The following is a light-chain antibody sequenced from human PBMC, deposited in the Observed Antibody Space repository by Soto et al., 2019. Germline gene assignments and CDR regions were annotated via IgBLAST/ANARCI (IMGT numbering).Light chain of an antibody. J-gene: IGLJ2*01. Sequence: QSLLTQPPSASGTPGEMVTISYSGSSSNIGSNTVNWYQQLPGTAPKLVIYSNNQRPSGVPDRFSGSKSGTSASLAISGLQSEDEADYYCVAWDDSLNGYVVFGGGTKVTVL. V-gene: IGLV1-44*01. CDR1: SSNIGSNT. CDR2: SNN. CDR3: VAWDDSLNGYVV.